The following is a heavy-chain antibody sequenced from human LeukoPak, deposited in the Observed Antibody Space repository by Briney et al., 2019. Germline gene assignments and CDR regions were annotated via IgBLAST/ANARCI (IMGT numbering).Heavy chain of an antibody. J-gene: IGHJ4*02. D-gene: IGHD1-1*01. CDR3: GKKYGHRTTTERSVQY. Sequence: GGSLRLSCTASGFTFSTYAMNWVRQAPGKGLDWVSIISGDSGITHYADSVKGRFTISRDNSKNTLYLQMNSLRAEDTAIYYCGKKYGHRTTTERSVQYWGQGTLVTVSS. CDR1: GFTFSTYA. CDR2: ISGDSGIT. V-gene: IGHV3-23*01.